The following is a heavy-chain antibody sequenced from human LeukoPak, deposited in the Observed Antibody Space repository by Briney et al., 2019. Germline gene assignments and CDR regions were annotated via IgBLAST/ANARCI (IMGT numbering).Heavy chain of an antibody. J-gene: IGHJ4*02. V-gene: IGHV3-74*01. Sequence: PGGSLRLSCAASGLTFSNYWVHWVRQAPGKGLMGVSRVNSDGSDTSYADSVKGRFTISRDNAKNTLYLQMNSLRAEDTAVYYCARSLGYCSGGSCYSEDPFDYWGQGTLVTVSS. D-gene: IGHD2-15*01. CDR3: ARSLGYCSGGSCYSEDPFDY. CDR1: GLTFSNYW. CDR2: VNSDGSDT.